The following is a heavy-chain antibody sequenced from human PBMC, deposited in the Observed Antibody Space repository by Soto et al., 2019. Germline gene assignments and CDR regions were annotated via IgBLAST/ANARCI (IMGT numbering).Heavy chain of an antibody. CDR2: IYYSGST. CDR1: GGSISSYY. CDR3: ARGYDILTGYYAFDY. J-gene: IGHJ4*02. D-gene: IGHD3-9*01. V-gene: IGHV4-59*12. Sequence: PSETLSLTCTVSGGSISSYYWSWIRQPPGKGLEWIGYIYYSGSTNYNPSLKSRVTISVDTSKNQFSLKLSSVTAADTAVYYCARGYDILTGYYAFDYWGQGTLVTVSS.